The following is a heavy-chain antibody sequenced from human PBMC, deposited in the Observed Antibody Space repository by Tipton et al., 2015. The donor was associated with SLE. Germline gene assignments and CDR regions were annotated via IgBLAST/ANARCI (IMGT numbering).Heavy chain of an antibody. Sequence: GYRRVACVASGSGTTNYMHWVRQGPGKGLVWVSRINTDDSTTVYADSVKGRFTISRDNAKNSLFLQMNSLRAEDTAVYYCARGAQSYGSARYGMDVWGQGTTVTVSS. V-gene: IGHV3-74*01. CDR3: ARGAQSYGSARYGMDV. CDR1: GSGTTNY. J-gene: IGHJ6*02. D-gene: IGHD3-10*01. CDR2: INTDDSTT.